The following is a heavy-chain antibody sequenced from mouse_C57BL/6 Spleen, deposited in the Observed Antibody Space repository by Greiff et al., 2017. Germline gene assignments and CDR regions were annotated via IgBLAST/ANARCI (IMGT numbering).Heavy chain of an antibody. D-gene: IGHD3-3*01. CDR2: ISSGGDYI. Sequence: VESGEGLVKPGGSLKLSCAASGFTFSSYAMSWVRQTPEKRLEWVAYISSGGDYIYYADTVKGRFTISRDNARNTLYLQMSSLKSEDTAMYYCTRLLSRENYFDYWGQGTTLTVSS. J-gene: IGHJ2*01. V-gene: IGHV5-9-1*02. CDR1: GFTFSSYA. CDR3: TRLLSRENYFDY.